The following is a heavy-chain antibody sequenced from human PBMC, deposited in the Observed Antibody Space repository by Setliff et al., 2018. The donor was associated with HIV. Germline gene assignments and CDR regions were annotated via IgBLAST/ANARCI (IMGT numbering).Heavy chain of an antibody. Sequence: SVKVSCKASGGTFSSYGFSWVRQAPGQGLEWMGGIIPIFHTAYYAQKFQGRVTITADESTTTFYMEVRSLRSDDTAVYYCARGDPYSSDWFLDYWGQGTLVTVSS. CDR2: IIPIFHTA. CDR1: GGTFSSYG. J-gene: IGHJ4*02. D-gene: IGHD6-19*01. CDR3: ARGDPYSSDWFLDY. V-gene: IGHV1-69*13.